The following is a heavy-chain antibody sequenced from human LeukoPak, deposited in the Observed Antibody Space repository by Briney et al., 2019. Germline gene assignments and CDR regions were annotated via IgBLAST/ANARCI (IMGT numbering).Heavy chain of an antibody. CDR1: GYDFTGYS. CDR3: ARGRHYHDTTGYYAFNFWGQGTMVTV. D-gene: IGHD3-22*01. Sequence: ASVKVSCKTSGYDFTGYSIYWVRQAPGQGLEWMGWVNPNSGGTSFAPKFQGRVSMTRTTSNSTAYLEIFDLRHDDTAVYYCARGRHYHDTTGYYAFNFWGQGTMVTVWGQGTMVTVSS. J-gene: IGHJ3*01. V-gene: IGHV1-2*02. CDR2: VNPNSGGT.